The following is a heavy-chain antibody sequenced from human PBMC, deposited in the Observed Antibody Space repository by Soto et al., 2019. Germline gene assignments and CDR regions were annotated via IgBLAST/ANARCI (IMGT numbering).Heavy chain of an antibody. CDR2: IYYSGST. D-gene: IGHD6-6*01. CDR3: ARVLRIAARPKWFDP. V-gene: IGHV4-39*01. J-gene: IGHJ5*02. CDR1: GGSISSSSYY. Sequence: SETLSLTCTVSGGSISSSSYYWGWIRQPPGKGLEWIGSIYYSGSTYYNPPLKSRVTISVDTSKNQFSLKLSSVTAADTAVYYCARVLRIAARPKWFDPWGQGTLVTVSS.